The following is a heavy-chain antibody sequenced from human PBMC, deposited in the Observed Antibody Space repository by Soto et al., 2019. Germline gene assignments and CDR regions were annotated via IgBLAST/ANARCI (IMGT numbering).Heavy chain of an antibody. V-gene: IGHV4-4*07. D-gene: IGHD2-8*02. J-gene: IGHJ5*02. CDR1: GGSISSYY. CDR2: IYTSGST. CDR3: AREVLRFLASGWFDP. Sequence: QVQLQESGPGLVKPSETLSLTCTVSGGSISSYYWSWIRQPAGKGLEWIGRIYTSGSTNYNPSLKCRVTMSVDTSKSQFSLKLSSVTAADTAVYYCAREVLRFLASGWFDPWGQGTLVTVSS.